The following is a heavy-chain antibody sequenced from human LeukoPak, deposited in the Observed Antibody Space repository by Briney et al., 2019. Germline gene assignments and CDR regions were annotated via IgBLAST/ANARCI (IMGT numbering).Heavy chain of an antibody. Sequence: GGSLRLSCAASGFTFSSYAMSWVRQAPGKGLEWVSAISGSGGSTYYADSVKGRFTISRDNSKNTLYLQMNSLRAEDTAVYYCAISRPDYDFWSGYYNEDYYYYMDVWGKGTTVTVSS. J-gene: IGHJ6*03. CDR1: GFTFSSYA. D-gene: IGHD3-3*01. V-gene: IGHV3-23*01. CDR2: ISGSGGST. CDR3: AISRPDYDFWSGYYNEDYYYYMDV.